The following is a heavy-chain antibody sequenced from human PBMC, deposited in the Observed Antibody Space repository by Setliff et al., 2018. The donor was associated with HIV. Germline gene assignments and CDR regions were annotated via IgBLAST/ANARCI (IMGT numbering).Heavy chain of an antibody. CDR2: INHSGRT. J-gene: IGHJ3*02. Sequence: ASETLSLTCAVYGGSFSGYYWSWIRQSPGKGLEWIGEINHSGRTNYNPSLKSRVTMSVDPSKGQFSLKVTSVTAADTAVYYCVRDRRELVHAFDIWGQGTMVTVSS. CDR3: VRDRRELVHAFDI. CDR1: GGSFSGYY. V-gene: IGHV4-34*01. D-gene: IGHD6-6*01.